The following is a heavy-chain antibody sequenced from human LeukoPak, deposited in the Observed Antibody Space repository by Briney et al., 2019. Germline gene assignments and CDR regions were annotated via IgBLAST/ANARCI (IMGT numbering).Heavy chain of an antibody. J-gene: IGHJ4*02. Sequence: PGRSLRLSCVASGFTFSSYAMHWVRQAPGKGLEWVAIISYDGSNKYYADSVKGRFTISRDNSKNTLYLQMNSLRAEDTAVYYCASEEGYWGQGTLVTVSS. CDR3: ASEEGY. CDR1: GFTFSSYA. CDR2: ISYDGSNK. V-gene: IGHV3-30-3*01.